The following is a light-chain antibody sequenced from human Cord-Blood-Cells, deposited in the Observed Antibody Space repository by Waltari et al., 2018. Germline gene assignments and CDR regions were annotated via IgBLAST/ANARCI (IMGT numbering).Light chain of an antibody. CDR1: HSVSSY. CDR2: GAS. V-gene: IGKV3-15*01. Sequence: EIVMTQSPATLSVSPGERATLSCRASHSVSSYLAWYQQKPGQAPRLLIYGASTRATGIPARFSGSGSGTEFTLTISSLQSEDFAVYYCQQYNNWPPLTFGGGTKVEIK. J-gene: IGKJ4*01. CDR3: QQYNNWPPLT.